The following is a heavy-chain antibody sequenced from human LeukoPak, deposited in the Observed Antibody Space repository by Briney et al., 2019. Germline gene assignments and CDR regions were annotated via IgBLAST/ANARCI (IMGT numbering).Heavy chain of an antibody. J-gene: IGHJ4*02. CDR1: GFTFSSYR. D-gene: IGHD3-22*01. V-gene: IGHV3-48*01. CDR3: ARAYYYDSSGPKPPDY. Sequence: PGGSLRLSCAASGFTFSSYRMNCVRQPPGKGLEWVSYISSSSSNIYYADSVKGRFTISRDNAKNSLYLQMNSLRAEDTAVYYCARAYYYDSSGPKPPDYWGQGTLVTVSS. CDR2: ISSSSSNI.